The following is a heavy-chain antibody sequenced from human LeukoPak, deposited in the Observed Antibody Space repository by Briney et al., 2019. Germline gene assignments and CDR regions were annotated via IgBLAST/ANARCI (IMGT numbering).Heavy chain of an antibody. CDR3: AHRSVAMIRGALFDY. D-gene: IGHD3-10*01. J-gene: IGHJ4*02. Sequence: SGPTLVNPTQTLTLTCTFSGFPLTTRGEGVGWIRQPPGKALEWLALIYWDDDKRHSPSLKSRLTITKDTSKNQVVLTMTNMDPVDTATYYCAHRSVAMIRGALFDYWGQGTLVTVSS. CDR1: GFPLTTRGEG. CDR2: IYWDDDK. V-gene: IGHV2-5*02.